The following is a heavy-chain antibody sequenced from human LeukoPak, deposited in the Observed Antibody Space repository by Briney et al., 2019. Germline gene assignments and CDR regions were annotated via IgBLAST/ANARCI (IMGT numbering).Heavy chain of an antibody. CDR3: ARHLRRDSSGYYRFNWFDP. CDR1: GGSISSSSYY. D-gene: IGHD3-22*01. J-gene: IGHJ5*02. CDR2: IYYSGST. Sequence: NPSETLSLTCTVSGGSISSSSYYWGWIRQPPGKGLEWIGSIYYSGSTYYNPSLKSRVTISVDTSKNQFSLRLSSVTAADTAVYYCARHLRRDSSGYYRFNWFDPWGQGTLVTVSS. V-gene: IGHV4-39*01.